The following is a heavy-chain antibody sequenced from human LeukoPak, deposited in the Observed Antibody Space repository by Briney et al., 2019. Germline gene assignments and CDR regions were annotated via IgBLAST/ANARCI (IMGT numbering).Heavy chain of an antibody. CDR1: GGSISSYY. CDR3: ARVFLRLGELPLDY. Sequence: SETLSLTCTVSGGSISSYYWSWIRQPPGKGLEWIGYIYYSGSTNYNPSLKSRVTISVDTSKNQFSLKLSSVTAADTAVYYCARVFLRLGELPLDYWAKEPLATVPP. V-gene: IGHV4-59*01. D-gene: IGHD3-16*01. CDR2: IYYSGST. J-gene: IGHJ4*02.